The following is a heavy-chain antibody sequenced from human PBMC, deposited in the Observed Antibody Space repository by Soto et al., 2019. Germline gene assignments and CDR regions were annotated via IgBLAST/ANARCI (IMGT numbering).Heavy chain of an antibody. CDR2: ISGSGGST. V-gene: IGHV3-23*01. J-gene: IGHJ4*02. CDR1: GFTFSSYS. D-gene: IGHD5-12*01. Sequence: PGGSLRLSCAASGFTFSSYSMNWVRQAPGKGLEWVSAISGSGGSTYYADSVKGRFTISRDNSKNTLYLQMNSLRAEGTAVYYCAKDSPPRSGYRFDYWGQGTLVTVSS. CDR3: AKDSPPRSGYRFDY.